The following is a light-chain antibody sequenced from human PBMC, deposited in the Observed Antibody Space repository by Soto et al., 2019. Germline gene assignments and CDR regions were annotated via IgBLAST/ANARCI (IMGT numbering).Light chain of an antibody. CDR2: TPS. V-gene: IGKV1-5*03. CDR1: QIISSC. CDR3: QQYNNDPLT. J-gene: IGKJ4*01. Sequence: DIQMTQSPSTLSASVGDRVTITCRASQIISSCLDWYQQKSGKAPKLLIYTPSSFESGVPSRFSGSGSGTEFTLTISRLQPDDVANYYCQQYNNDPLTFGRGTKVEIK.